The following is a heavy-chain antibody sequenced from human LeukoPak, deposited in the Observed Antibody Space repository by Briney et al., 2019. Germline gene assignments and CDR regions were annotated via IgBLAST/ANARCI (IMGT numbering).Heavy chain of an antibody. D-gene: IGHD6-25*01. J-gene: IGHJ4*02. CDR3: AKTLGIAATHPSN. CDR1: GFTFSSYG. Sequence: GGSLRLSCAASGFTFSSYGMHWVRQAPGKGLEWVAVISYDGSNKYYADFVKGRFTIPRDNSKNTLYLQMSSLRAEDTAIYYCAKTLGIAATHPSNWGQGTLVTVSS. CDR2: ISYDGSNK. V-gene: IGHV3-30*18.